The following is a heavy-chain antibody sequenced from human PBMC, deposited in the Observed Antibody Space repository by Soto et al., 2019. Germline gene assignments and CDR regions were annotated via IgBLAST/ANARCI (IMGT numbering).Heavy chain of an antibody. CDR3: ATGRLLRAYNWFDP. D-gene: IGHD3-16*01. CDR2: INHSGST. CDR1: GGSVSGYY. V-gene: IGHV4-34*01. Sequence: XATLSLTSAVYGGSVSGYYWSWIRQPPGKGLEWIGEINHSGSTNYNPSLKSRVTISVDTSKNQFSLKLSSVTAADTAVYYCATGRLLRAYNWFDPWAQGTLVPVSS. J-gene: IGHJ5*02.